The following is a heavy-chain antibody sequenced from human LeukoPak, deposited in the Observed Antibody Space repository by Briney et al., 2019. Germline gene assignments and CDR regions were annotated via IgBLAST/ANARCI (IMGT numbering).Heavy chain of an antibody. CDR3: ARKANTIFGVVHDY. V-gene: IGHV7-4-1*02. J-gene: IGHJ4*02. CDR2: INTNTGNP. D-gene: IGHD3-3*01. CDR1: GYTFTGYY. Sequence: ASVKVPCKASGYTFTGYYMHWVRQAPGQGLEWMGWINTNTGNPTYAQGFTGRFVFSLDTSVSTAYLQISSLKAEDTAVYYCARKANTIFGVVHDYWGQGTLVTVSS.